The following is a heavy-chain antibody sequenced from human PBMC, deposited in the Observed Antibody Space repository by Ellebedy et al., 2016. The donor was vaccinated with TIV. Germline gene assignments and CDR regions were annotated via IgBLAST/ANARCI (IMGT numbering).Heavy chain of an antibody. Sequence: GGSLRLSCGASGFSFSSYWMTWVRQAPGKGLEWVANIRPDGGEKFYVDSVKGRFTISRDNAKKPLYLQMNSLRAEDTAVYYCATDGSFGDYLSPTHAFVIWGQGTMVTVSS. CDR2: IRPDGGEK. J-gene: IGHJ3*02. D-gene: IGHD4-17*01. CDR3: ATDGSFGDYLSPTHAFVI. V-gene: IGHV3-7*01. CDR1: GFSFSSYW.